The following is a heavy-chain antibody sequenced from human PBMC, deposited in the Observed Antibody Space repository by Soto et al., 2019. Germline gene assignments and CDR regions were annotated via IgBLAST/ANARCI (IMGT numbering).Heavy chain of an antibody. CDR1: GGTFSSYA. CDR3: AREGNCSSTSCSHYYYYGMDV. Sequence: QVQLVQSGAEVKKPGSSVKVSCKASGGTFSSYAISWVRQAPGQGLEWMGGIIPIFGTANYAQKFQGRVTITADKSTSTAYMELSSLRSEDTAVYYCAREGNCSSTSCSHYYYYGMDVWGQGTTVTVSS. J-gene: IGHJ6*02. CDR2: IIPIFGTA. D-gene: IGHD2-2*01. V-gene: IGHV1-69*06.